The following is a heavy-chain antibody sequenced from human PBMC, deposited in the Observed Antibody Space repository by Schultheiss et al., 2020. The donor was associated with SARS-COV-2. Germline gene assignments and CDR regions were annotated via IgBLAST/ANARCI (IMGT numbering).Heavy chain of an antibody. CDR2: IFENGDT. V-gene: IGHV4-31*03. CDR3: ARGYYDILTGYYYFDY. J-gene: IGHJ4*02. D-gene: IGHD3-9*01. Sequence: SETLSLTCTVSGGSISSGGHYWSWIRQLPGKGLEWIGYIFENGDTYYNPSLRTRLTISVDTSKNQFSLKLSSVTAADTAVYYCARGYYDILTGYYYFDYWGQGTLVTVSS. CDR1: GGSISSGGHY.